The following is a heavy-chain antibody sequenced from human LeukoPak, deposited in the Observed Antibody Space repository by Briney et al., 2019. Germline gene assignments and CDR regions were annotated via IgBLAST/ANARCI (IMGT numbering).Heavy chain of an antibody. CDR1: AFTFSTYE. V-gene: IGHV3-48*03. D-gene: IGHD1-7*01. CDR3: ARGRDGELDY. CDR2: ISSRGSTI. J-gene: IGHJ4*02. Sequence: PGGSLRLSCVASAFTFSTYEMNWVRQAPGKGLEWVSYISSRGSTIYYADSVKGRFTISRDNAKNSLYLQMNSLRAEDTAIYYCARGRDGELDYWGQGTLVTVSS.